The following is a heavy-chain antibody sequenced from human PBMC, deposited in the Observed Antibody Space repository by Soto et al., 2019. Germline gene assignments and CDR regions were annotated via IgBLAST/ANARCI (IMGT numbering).Heavy chain of an antibody. CDR2: ISANGQGI. J-gene: IGHJ4*02. V-gene: IGHV3-23*01. D-gene: IGHD1-7*01. CDR1: GFTFSTSA. CDR3: AKDRNYPRDQFHY. Sequence: GGSLRLSCAAYGFTFSTSALSWVRQAPGKGLEWVSAISANGQGIYYADSVRGRFTISRDNSKNTIFLHMDSLRAEDTAVYYCAKDRNYPRDQFHYWGQGTLVTVSS.